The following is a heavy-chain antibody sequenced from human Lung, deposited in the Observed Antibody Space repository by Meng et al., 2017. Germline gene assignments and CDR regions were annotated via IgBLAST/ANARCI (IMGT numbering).Heavy chain of an antibody. D-gene: IGHD3-9*01. V-gene: IGHV4-34*01. CDR3: ARGYDILTGPPLDY. CDR1: GGSFSGYY. Sequence: GQLRQWGAGLLKPSETLSLTCAVYGGSFSGYYWSWIRQPPGKGLEWIGEINHSGSTNYNPSLKSRVTISVDTSKNQFSLKLSSVTAADTAVYYCARGYDILTGPPLDYWGQGTLVTVSS. J-gene: IGHJ4*02. CDR2: INHSGST.